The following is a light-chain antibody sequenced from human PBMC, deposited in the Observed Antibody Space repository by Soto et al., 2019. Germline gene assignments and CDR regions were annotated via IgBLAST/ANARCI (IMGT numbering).Light chain of an antibody. Sequence: QAVVTQEPSLTVSPGATVTLTCGSSTGAVTSGHYTDWFQQKPGQAPRTLIYDTSKKHSWTPARFSGSLLGGKAALTLSGAQPEDEAEYYCLLSYNGVRPVFGGGTKLTVL. CDR1: TGAVTSGHY. J-gene: IGLJ2*01. CDR2: DTS. CDR3: LLSYNGVRPV. V-gene: IGLV7-46*01.